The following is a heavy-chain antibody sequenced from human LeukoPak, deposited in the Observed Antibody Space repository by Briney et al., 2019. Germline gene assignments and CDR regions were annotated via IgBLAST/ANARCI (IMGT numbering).Heavy chain of an antibody. V-gene: IGHV3-30-3*01. Sequence: GGSLRLSCAASGFTFSSYAMHWVRQAPGKGLEWVAVISYDGSNKYYADSVKGRFTISRDNSKNTLYLQMNSLRAGDTAVYYCARAGYSYGPRRGMDVWGQGTTVTVSS. CDR2: ISYDGSNK. CDR3: ARAGYSYGPRRGMDV. CDR1: GFTFSSYA. J-gene: IGHJ6*02. D-gene: IGHD5-18*01.